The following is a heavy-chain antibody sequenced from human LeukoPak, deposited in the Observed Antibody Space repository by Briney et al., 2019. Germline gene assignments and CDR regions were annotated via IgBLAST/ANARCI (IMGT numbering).Heavy chain of an antibody. CDR1: GDTVSSNSAA. CDR2: TYYRSKWYN. Sequence: SQTLSLTCAISGDTVSSNSAAGNCIRQSPSRGPEWLGMTYYRSKWYNDYAVSVKSRITINPDTSKNQFSLQLNSVTAEDTAVYYCARDLSPYCSSTSCYSDAFDIWGQGTMVTVSS. CDR3: ARDLSPYCSSTSCYSDAFDI. J-gene: IGHJ3*02. D-gene: IGHD2-2*01. V-gene: IGHV6-1*01.